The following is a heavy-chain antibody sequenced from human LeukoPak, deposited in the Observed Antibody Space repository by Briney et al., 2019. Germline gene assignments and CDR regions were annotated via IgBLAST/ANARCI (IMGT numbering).Heavy chain of an antibody. V-gene: IGHV4-34*01. D-gene: IGHD2-2*01. CDR3: ARGLTTADPADY. CDR2: INHSGST. CDR1: GGSFSGYY. J-gene: IGHJ4*02. Sequence: SETLSLTCAVYGGSFSGYYWSWIRQPPGKGLEWIWEINHSGSTNYNPSLKSRVTISVDTSKNQFSLKLSSVTAADTAVYYCARGLTTADPADYWGQGTQVTVSP.